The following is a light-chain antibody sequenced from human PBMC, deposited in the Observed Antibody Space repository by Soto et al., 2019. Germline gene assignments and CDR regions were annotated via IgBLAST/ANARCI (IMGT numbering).Light chain of an antibody. CDR1: QGINNY. Sequence: DIQLTQSPSLLSASIGDSVTITCRASQGINNYLAWYQQKPGKVPVLLIYSASTLKPGIPSRFSGSGTGTDFTLTISSLQPEDFATYYCQKYDSAPRTFGQGTKVDSK. CDR3: QKYDSAPRT. V-gene: IGKV1-27*01. J-gene: IGKJ1*01. CDR2: SAS.